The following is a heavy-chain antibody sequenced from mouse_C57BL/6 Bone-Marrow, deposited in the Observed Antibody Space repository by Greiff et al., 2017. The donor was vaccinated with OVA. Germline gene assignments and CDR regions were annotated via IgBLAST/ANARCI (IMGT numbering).Heavy chain of an antibody. CDR3: ARDYYGSSFYAIDY. CDR1: GYSFTSYY. J-gene: IGHJ4*01. CDR2: IYPGSGNT. D-gene: IGHD1-1*01. V-gene: IGHV1-66*01. Sequence: QVQLQQSGPELVKPGASVKISCKASGYSFTSYYIHWVKQRPGQGLEWIGGIYPGSGNTKYNEKFKGKAKLTADTSSSTAYMQLSSLTSEDSAVYYWARDYYGSSFYAIDYWGQGTSVTVSS.